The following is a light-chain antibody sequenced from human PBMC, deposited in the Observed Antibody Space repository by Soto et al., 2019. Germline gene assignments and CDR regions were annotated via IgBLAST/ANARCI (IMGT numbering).Light chain of an antibody. CDR1: QSVSSSY. CDR2: GAS. V-gene: IGKV3-20*01. CDR3: QQYGSSPLT. J-gene: IGKJ4*01. Sequence: IVLTQSPVTLSLSPGQRATLSCMASQSVSSSYLAWYQQKPGQAPRLLIYGASSRATGIPDRFSGSGSGTDFTLTISRLEPEDFAVYYCQQYGSSPLTFGGGTKVDIK.